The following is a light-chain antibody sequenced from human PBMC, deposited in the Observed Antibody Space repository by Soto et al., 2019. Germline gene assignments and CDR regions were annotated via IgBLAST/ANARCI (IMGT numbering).Light chain of an antibody. CDR3: QTWGTGPLV. CDR2: LNSDGSH. V-gene: IGLV4-69*01. CDR1: SGHTTYA. J-gene: IGLJ2*01. Sequence: QPVLTQSPSASASLGDSVKLTCTLSSGHTTYAIAWHQQQPEKGPRYLMNLNSDGSHSKGDGIPDRVSGSSSGAERYLTISSLQSEDEADYYCQTWGTGPLVFGGGTKLTVL.